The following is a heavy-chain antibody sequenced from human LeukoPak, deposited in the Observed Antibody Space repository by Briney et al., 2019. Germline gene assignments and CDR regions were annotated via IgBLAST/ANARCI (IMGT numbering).Heavy chain of an antibody. CDR2: ISGYNGNT. V-gene: IGHV1-18*01. D-gene: IGHD5-24*01. CDR1: DYTFTSYG. Sequence: VASVKVSCKASDYTFTSYGISWVRQAPGQGLEWLGWISGYNGNTNYAQRLQGRVTMTNDTSTSTAYMELRSLRSDDSAVYYCARDVRATYFDYWGQGSLVTVSS. CDR3: ARDVRATYFDY. J-gene: IGHJ4*02.